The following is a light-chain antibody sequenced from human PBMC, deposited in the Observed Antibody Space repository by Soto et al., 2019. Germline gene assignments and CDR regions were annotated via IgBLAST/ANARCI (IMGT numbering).Light chain of an antibody. CDR3: SSFTTTAILVV. CDR2: EVS. J-gene: IGLJ2*01. V-gene: IGLV2-14*01. CDR1: SSDVGAYNS. Sequence: QSALTQPASVSGSPGQSITISCTGTSSDVGAYNSVSWYQQHPGKAPKLMIYEVSNRPLGVSNRFSGSKSGNTASLTISGLQVEDEADYFCSSFTTTAILVVFGGRTKLPS.